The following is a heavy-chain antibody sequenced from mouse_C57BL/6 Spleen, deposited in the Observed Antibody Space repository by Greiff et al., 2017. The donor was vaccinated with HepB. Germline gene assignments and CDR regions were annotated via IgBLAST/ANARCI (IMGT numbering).Heavy chain of an antibody. CDR2: IYPGDGDT. Sequence: QVQLQQSGPELVKPGASVKISCKASGYAFSSSWMNWVKQRPGKGLEWIGRIYPGDGDTNYNGKFKGKATLTADKSSSTAYMQLSSLTSEDSAVYFCASPHYYGSSRTWFAYWGQGTLVTVSA. V-gene: IGHV1-82*01. J-gene: IGHJ3*01. D-gene: IGHD1-1*01. CDR1: GYAFSSSW. CDR3: ASPHYYGSSRTWFAY.